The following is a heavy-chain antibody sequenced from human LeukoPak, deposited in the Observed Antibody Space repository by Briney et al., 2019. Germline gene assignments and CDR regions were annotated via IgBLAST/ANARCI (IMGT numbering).Heavy chain of an antibody. CDR3: ARDGDGNFDY. D-gene: IGHD4-17*01. CDR2: ISYSSYTI. Sequence: GGYLRLSCAASGFACSGYSMNWIRQAPGKGLEWVAYISYSSYTIHYADSVKGRLTISRDNAKNSLYLQMNSLRAEDTVMYYCARDGDGNFDYWGQGTLVTVSS. J-gene: IGHJ4*02. CDR1: GFACSGYS. V-gene: IGHV3-48*04.